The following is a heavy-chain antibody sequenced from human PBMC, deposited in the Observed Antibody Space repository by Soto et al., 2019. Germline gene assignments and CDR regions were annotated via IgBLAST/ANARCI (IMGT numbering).Heavy chain of an antibody. J-gene: IGHJ6*02. CDR3: ARDIRAIFGVVTVSYYYYGMDV. Sequence: QVQLVQSGAEVKKPGASVKVSCKASGYTFTSYAMHWVRQAPGQRLEWMGWINAGNGNTKYSQKFQGRVTITRDTSASTAYMELSSLRSEDTAVYYYARDIRAIFGVVTVSYYYYGMDVWGQGTTVTVSS. CDR1: GYTFTSYA. V-gene: IGHV1-3*01. D-gene: IGHD3-3*01. CDR2: INAGNGNT.